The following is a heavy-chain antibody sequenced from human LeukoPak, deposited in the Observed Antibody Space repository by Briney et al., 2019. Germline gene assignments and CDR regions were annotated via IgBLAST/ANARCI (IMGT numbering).Heavy chain of an antibody. D-gene: IGHD3-3*01. J-gene: IGHJ5*02. CDR2: INHSGST. CDR3: ATWSGRYLLFGP. Sequence: SETLSLTCAVYGGSFSGYYWSWIRQPPGKGLEWIGEINHSGSTNYNPSLKSRVTISVDTSKNQFSLKLSSVTAADTAVYYCATWSGRYLLFGPWGQGTLVTVSS. CDR1: GGSFSGYY. V-gene: IGHV4-34*01.